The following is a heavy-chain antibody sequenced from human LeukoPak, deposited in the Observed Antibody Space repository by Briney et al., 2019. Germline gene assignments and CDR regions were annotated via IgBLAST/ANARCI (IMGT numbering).Heavy chain of an antibody. D-gene: IGHD6-6*01. J-gene: IGHJ5*02. Sequence: GESLKISCKGSGYSFTSYWIGWVRQMPGKGLEWMGIIYPGDSDTRYSPSFQGQVTTSADKSISTAYLQWSSLKASDTAMYYCARQKTIAARPSLFDPWGQGTLVTVSS. CDR2: IYPGDSDT. CDR3: ARQKTIAARPSLFDP. CDR1: GYSFTSYW. V-gene: IGHV5-51*01.